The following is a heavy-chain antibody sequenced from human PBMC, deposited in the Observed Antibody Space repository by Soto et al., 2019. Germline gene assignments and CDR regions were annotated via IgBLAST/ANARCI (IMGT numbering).Heavy chain of an antibody. CDR2: ISYDGTTQ. Sequence: QAQLVESGGGVVQPGRSLTLSCAAAGFTFSSFAIHWVRRAPGKGLEWRAAISYDGTTQFYADSVKGRSSISRDNSKNPLYLQVNTLSGEDTAAYFCASDPCGDCFDWYFDLWGHGTLVTFSS. CDR3: ASDPCGDCFDWYFDL. V-gene: IGHV3-30*04. J-gene: IGHJ2*01. CDR1: GFTFSSFA. D-gene: IGHD2-21*02.